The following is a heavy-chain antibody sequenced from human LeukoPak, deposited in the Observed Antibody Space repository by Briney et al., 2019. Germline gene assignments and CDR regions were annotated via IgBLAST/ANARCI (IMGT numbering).Heavy chain of an antibody. CDR2: INQHDSES. Sequence: PGGSLRLSCEGSGFTFSTYWMTWVRQAPGKGLEWVANINQHDSESYYVDSVEGRFLISRDNAKNTLYLHMSNLRGDDMAVYYCARGGLFRYGGTSGDYWGQGTLVTVSS. J-gene: IGHJ4*02. D-gene: IGHD4/OR15-4a*01. CDR3: ARGGLFRYGGTSGDY. CDR1: GFTFSTYW. V-gene: IGHV3-7*01.